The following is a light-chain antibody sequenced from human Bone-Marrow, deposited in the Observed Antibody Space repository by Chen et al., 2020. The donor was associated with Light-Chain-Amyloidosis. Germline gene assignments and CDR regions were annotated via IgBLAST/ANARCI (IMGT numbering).Light chain of an antibody. CDR3: QVWDRSSDRPV. V-gene: IGLV3-21*02. J-gene: IGLJ3*02. CDR2: DDS. Sequence: SYVLTQPSSVSVAPGQTATIACGGNNIGSTSVHWYQQTPGQAPLLVVYDDSDRPSGIPERLSGSNSGNTASLTISRVEAGDEAEKYCQVWDRSSDRPVFGGGTKLTVL. CDR1: NIGSTS.